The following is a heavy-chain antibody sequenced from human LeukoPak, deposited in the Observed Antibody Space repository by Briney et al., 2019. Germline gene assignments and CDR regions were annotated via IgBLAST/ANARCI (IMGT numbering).Heavy chain of an antibody. D-gene: IGHD2-8*01. Sequence: SETLSLTCAVYGGSFSDYYWSWIRQPPGKGLEWIGEINHSGSTNYNPSLKSRVTISVDTSKNQFSLKLSSVTAADTAVYYCARFRPVYALGGYWFDPWGQGTLVTVSS. CDR1: GGSFSDYY. V-gene: IGHV4-34*01. CDR3: ARFRPVYALGGYWFDP. CDR2: INHSGST. J-gene: IGHJ5*02.